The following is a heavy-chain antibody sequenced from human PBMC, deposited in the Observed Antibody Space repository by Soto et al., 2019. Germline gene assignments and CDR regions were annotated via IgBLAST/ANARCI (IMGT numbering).Heavy chain of an antibody. CDR2: IYYSGST. CDR3: AREESGGSTSYFDF. V-gene: IGHV4-31*03. D-gene: IGHD3-10*01. J-gene: IGHJ4*02. CDR1: SGSISSGGYY. Sequence: QVQLQESGPGLVKPSQTLSLTCTVSSGSISSGGYYWSWIRQHPGKGLEWIGYIYYSGSTYYNPSLKSRVTISIDTSKNQFYLKLSSVTAADTAFYSCAREESGGSTSYFDFWGQGTLVTVSS.